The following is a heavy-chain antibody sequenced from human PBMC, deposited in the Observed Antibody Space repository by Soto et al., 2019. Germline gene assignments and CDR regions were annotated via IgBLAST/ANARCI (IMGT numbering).Heavy chain of an antibody. J-gene: IGHJ6*02. CDR2: IIPVFGTA. V-gene: IGHV1-69*13. D-gene: IGHD2-15*01. Sequence: GASVKVSCKASGGTFIRYVFSWVRQAPGQGLAWMGGIIPVFGTANYAQKFQGRVTITADESTSTAYMELSSLRSEDTAVYYCARALGYCSGGSCSDYYYGMDVWRQGTAVTVSS. CDR3: ARALGYCSGGSCSDYYYGMDV. CDR1: GGTFIRYV.